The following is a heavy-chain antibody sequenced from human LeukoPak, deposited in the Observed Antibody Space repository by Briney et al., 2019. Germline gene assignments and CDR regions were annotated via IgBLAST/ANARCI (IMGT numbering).Heavy chain of an antibody. CDR3: ARLNSGYNLSFDS. D-gene: IGHD5-12*01. CDR1: GFTFSSYA. CDR2: INHSGST. V-gene: IGHV4-34*01. J-gene: IGHJ4*02. Sequence: GSLRLSCAASGFTFSSYAMHWVRQPPGKGLEWIGEINHSGSTNYNPSLKSRVTISVDTSKNQFSLRLSSVTAADTSVYYCARLNSGYNLSFDSWGQGTLVTVSS.